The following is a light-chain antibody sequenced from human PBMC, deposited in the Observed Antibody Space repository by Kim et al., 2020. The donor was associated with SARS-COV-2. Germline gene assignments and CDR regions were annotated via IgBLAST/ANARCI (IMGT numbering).Light chain of an antibody. Sequence: DIQMTQSPSSLSASVGASVTISCQASHDISNFLNWYQQKPGKAPKLLIHDASNLETGVPSRFSGSGSGTDFTFTISRLQPEDIAIYYCQQYDNFPITFGQGTRLEIK. J-gene: IGKJ5*01. CDR1: HDISNF. V-gene: IGKV1-33*01. CDR3: QQYDNFPIT. CDR2: DAS.